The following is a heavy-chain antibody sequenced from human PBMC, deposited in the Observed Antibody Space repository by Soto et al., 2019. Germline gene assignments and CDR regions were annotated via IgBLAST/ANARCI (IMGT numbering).Heavy chain of an antibody. J-gene: IGHJ6*02. CDR1: GYTFTSYA. CDR2: INPVNGKA. D-gene: IGHD2-2*01. CDR3: ARSGDIVLVPAMDV. Sequence: ASVKVSCKASGYTFTSYAMHWVRQAPGQRLEWMGWINPVNGKAKYAQKFQGRVTITADKSTSTAYMELSSLRSEDTAVYYCARSGDIVLVPAMDVWGQGTTVTVSS. V-gene: IGHV1-3*01.